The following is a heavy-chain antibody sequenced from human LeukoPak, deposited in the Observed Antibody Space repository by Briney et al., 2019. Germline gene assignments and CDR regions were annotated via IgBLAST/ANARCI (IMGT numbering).Heavy chain of an antibody. CDR3: ARDKYGYSSFDF. Sequence: SQTLSLTCTVSGGSISSGDYYWSWIRQPPGEGLEWIGYIYYSGTTYYNPSLKSRVTISVDTSKNQFSLKLSSVTAADTAVYYCARDKYGYSSFDFWGQGTLVTVSS. V-gene: IGHV4-30-4*08. D-gene: IGHD5-18*01. CDR1: GGSISSGDYY. J-gene: IGHJ4*02. CDR2: IYYSGTT.